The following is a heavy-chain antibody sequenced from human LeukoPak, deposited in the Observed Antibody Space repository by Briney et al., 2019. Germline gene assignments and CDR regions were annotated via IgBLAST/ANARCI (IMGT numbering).Heavy chain of an antibody. CDR2: IYYSGST. D-gene: IGHD2-2*01. Sequence: PSETLSLTCTVSGGSISSSSYYWGWIRQPPGKGLEWIGSIYYSGSTYYNPSLKSRVTISVDTSKNQFSLKLSSVTAADMAVYYCARQGCSSTSCYSDYWGQGTLVTVSS. CDR1: GGSISSSSYY. V-gene: IGHV4-39*01. CDR3: ARQGCSSTSCYSDY. J-gene: IGHJ4*02.